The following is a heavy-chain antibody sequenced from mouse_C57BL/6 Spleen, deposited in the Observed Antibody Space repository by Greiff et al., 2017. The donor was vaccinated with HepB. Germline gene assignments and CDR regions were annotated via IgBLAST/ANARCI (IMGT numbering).Heavy chain of an antibody. CDR1: GYAFSSSW. Sequence: VMLVESGPELVKPGASVKISCKASGYAFSSSWMNWVKQRPGKGLEWIGRIYPGDGDTNYNGKFKGKATLTADKSSSTAYMQLSSLTSEDSAVYFCARNDYDRYFDVWGTGTTVTVSS. CDR3: ARNDYDRYFDV. D-gene: IGHD2-4*01. J-gene: IGHJ1*03. CDR2: IYPGDGDT. V-gene: IGHV1-82*01.